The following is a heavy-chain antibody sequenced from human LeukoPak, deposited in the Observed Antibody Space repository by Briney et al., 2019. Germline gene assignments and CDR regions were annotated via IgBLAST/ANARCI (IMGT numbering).Heavy chain of an antibody. V-gene: IGHV3-73*01. CDR1: GFTVSGSA. D-gene: IGHD6-19*01. CDR2: VRRKGYNYAT. Sequence: PGGSLRLSCAASGFTVSGSAMHWVRQASGKGLEWLGRVRRKGYNYATAYGASVKDRFIISRDDSKSTAYLQMSSLKSEDTAVYYCATLGETSGWYPDHWGQGTLVTVSS. CDR3: ATLGETSGWYPDH. J-gene: IGHJ4*02.